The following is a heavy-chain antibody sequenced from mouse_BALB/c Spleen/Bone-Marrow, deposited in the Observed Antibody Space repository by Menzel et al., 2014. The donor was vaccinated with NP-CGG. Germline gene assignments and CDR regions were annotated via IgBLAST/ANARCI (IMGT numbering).Heavy chain of an antibody. CDR1: GYTFTSYT. J-gene: IGHJ3*01. CDR3: AGSGAFTAGFAY. D-gene: IGHD1-2*01. Sequence: QVQLQQSGAELARPGASVKMSCTASGYTFTSYTMHWVKQRPGKGLEWIGYISPGGGYTNYKQKFKDRATLTADKSYSPAYRQRSSLTSEDCAVYYFAGSGAFTAGFAYGGQGPLVPVPA. CDR2: ISPGGGYT. V-gene: IGHV1-4*01.